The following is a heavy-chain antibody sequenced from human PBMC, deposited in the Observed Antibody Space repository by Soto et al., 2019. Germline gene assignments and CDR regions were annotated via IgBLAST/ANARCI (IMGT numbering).Heavy chain of an antibody. CDR3: ARGVGSGSYYNQYNWFDP. V-gene: IGHV1-8*01. CDR2: MNPNSGNT. CDR1: GYTFTSYD. J-gene: IGHJ5*02. Sequence: ASVKVSCKASGYTFTSYDINWVRQATGQGLEWMGWMNPNSGNTGYAQKVQGRVTMTTDTSTSTAYMELRSLRSDDTAVYYCARGVGSGSYYNQYNWFDPWGRGTLVTVSS. D-gene: IGHD3-10*01.